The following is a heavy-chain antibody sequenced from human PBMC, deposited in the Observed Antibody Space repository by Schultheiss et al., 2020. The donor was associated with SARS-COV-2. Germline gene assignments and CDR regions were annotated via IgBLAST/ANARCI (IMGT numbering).Heavy chain of an antibody. D-gene: IGHD6-13*01. Sequence: GGSLRLSCAASGFTFSSYGMHWVRQAPGKGLEWVSYISSSGSTIYYADSVKGRFTISRDNAKNSLYLQMNSLRAEDTAVYYCARSDLAAAGFYYYYGMDVWGQGTTVTVSS. CDR1: GFTFSSYG. CDR3: ARSDLAAAGFYYYYGMDV. V-gene: IGHV3-48*04. CDR2: ISSSGSTI. J-gene: IGHJ6*02.